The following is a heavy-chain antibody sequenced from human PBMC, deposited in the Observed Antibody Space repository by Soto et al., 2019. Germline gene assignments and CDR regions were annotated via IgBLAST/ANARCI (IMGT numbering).Heavy chain of an antibody. CDR1: GFSFSLYA. V-gene: IGHV3-30-3*01. CDR2: LSYDGTNK. D-gene: IGHD3-10*01. CDR3: ARAITMVRGVIRRHYGMDV. Sequence: QVQLVESGGGVVQPGRSLRLSCAASGFSFSLYAMHWVRQAPGKGLEWVAALSYDGTNKYHADSVRGRFTISRENSKNTLYLQMNSLRAEDTAVYYCARAITMVRGVIRRHYGMDVWGQGTTVSVSS. J-gene: IGHJ6*02.